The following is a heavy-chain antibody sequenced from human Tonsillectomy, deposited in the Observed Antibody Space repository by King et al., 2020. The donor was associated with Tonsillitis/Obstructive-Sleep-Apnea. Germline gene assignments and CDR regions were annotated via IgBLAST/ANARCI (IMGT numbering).Heavy chain of an antibody. CDR1: GFSLSTGGVG. J-gene: IGHJ3*02. Sequence: TLKESGPTLVKPTQTLTLTCTFSGFSLSTGGVGVGWIRQPPGKALEWLALIYWDDDKLYSPSLKSRLTITKDTSKYQVVLTMTNFDPVDTATYSCARGSYDSDAFDIWGQGTMVTVSS. CDR3: ARGSYDSDAFDI. V-gene: IGHV2-5*02. CDR2: IYWDDDK. D-gene: IGHD3-10*01.